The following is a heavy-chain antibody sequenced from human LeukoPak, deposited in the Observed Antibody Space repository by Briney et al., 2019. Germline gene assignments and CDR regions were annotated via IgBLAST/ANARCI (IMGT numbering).Heavy chain of an antibody. CDR3: SKGSGRFWTYFDH. Sequence: PGGSLRLSCAASGFTFNDFAMHWVRHAPGKGLEWVAAISWNGGSIDYANSVRGRFIISRDNAENSLYLQMNSLRAEDTALYYCSKGSGRFWTYFDHWGQGALVTVSS. J-gene: IGHJ4*02. CDR1: GFTFNDFA. V-gene: IGHV3-9*01. CDR2: ISWNGGSI. D-gene: IGHD1-1*01.